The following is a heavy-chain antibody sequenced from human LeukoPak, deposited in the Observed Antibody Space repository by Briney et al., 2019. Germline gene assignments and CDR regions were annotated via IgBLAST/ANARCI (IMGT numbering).Heavy chain of an antibody. CDR2: IYYSGST. V-gene: IGHV4-59*01. D-gene: IGHD3-16*01. Sequence: SETLSLTCTVSGGSISSYYWSWIRQPPGKGLEWIGYIYYSGSTNYNPSLKSRVTISVDTSKNQFSLKLSSVTAADTAVYYCARYKSATFGYFDYWGQGTLVTVSS. J-gene: IGHJ4*02. CDR3: ARYKSATFGYFDY. CDR1: GGSISSYY.